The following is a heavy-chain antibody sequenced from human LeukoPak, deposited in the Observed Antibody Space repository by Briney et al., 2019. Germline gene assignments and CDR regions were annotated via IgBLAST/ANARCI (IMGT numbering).Heavy chain of an antibody. CDR3: AKDLFRGRSYPIARNYYYYLDV. D-gene: IGHD2-21*01. V-gene: IGHV3-23*01. CDR1: GFTFSNYA. J-gene: IGHJ6*03. Sequence: GSLRLSCAASGFTFSNYAMSWVRQAPGKGLEWVSAISGSDGSTYYADSVKGRFTISRDNSKNTLYLQMNSLRAEDTAVYYSAKDLFRGRSYPIARNYYYYLDVWGKGTTVTVSS. CDR2: ISGSDGST.